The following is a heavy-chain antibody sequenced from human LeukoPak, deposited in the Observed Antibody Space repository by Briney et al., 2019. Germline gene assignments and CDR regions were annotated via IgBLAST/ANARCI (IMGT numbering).Heavy chain of an antibody. CDR1: GYSISSSNW. D-gene: IGHD1-26*01. CDR3: ARQTPTSGSYDC. J-gene: IGHJ4*02. Sequence: TSETLSLTCAVSGYSISSSNWWGWIRQPPGKGLEWIGYIYYSGNTYYNPSLKGRVTMSVDTSKNQFSLKLSSVTAVDTAVYYCARQTPTSGSYDCWGQGTLVTVSS. V-gene: IGHV4-28*01. CDR2: IYYSGNT.